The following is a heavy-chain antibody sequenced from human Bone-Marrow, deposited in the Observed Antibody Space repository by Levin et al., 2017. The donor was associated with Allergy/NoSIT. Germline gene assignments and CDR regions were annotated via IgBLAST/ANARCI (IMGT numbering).Heavy chain of an antibody. D-gene: IGHD6-13*01. J-gene: IGHJ4*02. CDR2: IKQDGSEK. CDR1: GFTFSSYW. V-gene: IGHV3-7*04. CDR3: AREGGSSSPAGY. Sequence: PGESLKISCAASGFTFSSYWMTWVRQAPGKGLEWVANIKQDGSEKYYVDSVKGRFTISRDNAKNSLYLQMNSLRAEDTAVYYCAREGGSSSPAGYWGQGTLVTVSS.